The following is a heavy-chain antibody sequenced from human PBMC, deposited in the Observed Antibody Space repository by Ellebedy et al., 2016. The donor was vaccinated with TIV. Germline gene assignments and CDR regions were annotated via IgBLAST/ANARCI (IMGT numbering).Heavy chain of an antibody. CDR3: IPLRDAYRNWFDP. J-gene: IGHJ5*02. V-gene: IGHV3-11*01. Sequence: GESLKISCAASGFTFSDYSMNWIRQTPGKGLEWVSYISSSGSTIYYADSVKGRFTISRDNAKNSLYLQMSSLRAEDTAVYYCIPLRDAYRNWFDPWGQGTLVTVSS. D-gene: IGHD5-24*01. CDR1: GFTFSDYS. CDR2: ISSSGSTI.